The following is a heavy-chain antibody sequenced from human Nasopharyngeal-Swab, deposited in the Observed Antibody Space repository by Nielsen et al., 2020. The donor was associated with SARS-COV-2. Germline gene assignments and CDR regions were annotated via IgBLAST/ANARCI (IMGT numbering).Heavy chain of an antibody. Sequence: GGSLRLSCAASGLTFDDYGMSWVRQVPGKGLEWVSSINWNGGSTAYADSVKGRFSISRDNAKNSLYLQMNSLRAEDTALYYCARVSDRSNSGYYHYWGQGTLVTVSS. CDR3: ARVSDRSNSGYYHY. J-gene: IGHJ4*02. CDR1: GLTFDDYG. D-gene: IGHD3-22*01. CDR2: INWNGGST. V-gene: IGHV3-20*04.